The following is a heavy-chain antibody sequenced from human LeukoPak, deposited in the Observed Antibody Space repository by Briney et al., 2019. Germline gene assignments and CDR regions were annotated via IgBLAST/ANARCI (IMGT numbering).Heavy chain of an antibody. J-gene: IGHJ4*02. V-gene: IGHV1-18*04. CDR1: GYTFTSYG. D-gene: IGHD2-15*01. Sequence: ASVKVSCKASGYTFTSYGISWVRQAPGQGLEWMGWISAYNGNTNYAQKLQGRVTMTTDTSTSTAYMELRSLRSDDTAMYYCARSYDYNIVVVVAAPGPFWDYWGQGTLVTVSS. CDR2: ISAYNGNT. CDR3: ARSYDYNIVVVVAAPGPFWDY.